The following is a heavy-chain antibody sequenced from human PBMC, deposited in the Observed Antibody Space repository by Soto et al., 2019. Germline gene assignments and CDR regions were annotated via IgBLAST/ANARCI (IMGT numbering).Heavy chain of an antibody. CDR3: ARAGRLHRKKIIDY. V-gene: IGHV1-46*01. D-gene: IGHD4-4*01. Sequence: ASVKVACKASGYTFTSYYMHWVRQAHGQGLEWMGIINPSGGSTSYAQKFQGRVTMTRDTSTSTVYMELSSLRSEDTAVYYCARAGRLHRKKIIDYWGQGTLVTV. J-gene: IGHJ4*02. CDR2: INPSGGST. CDR1: GYTFTSYY.